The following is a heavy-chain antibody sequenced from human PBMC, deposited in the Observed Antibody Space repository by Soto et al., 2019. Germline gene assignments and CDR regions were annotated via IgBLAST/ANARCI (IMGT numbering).Heavy chain of an antibody. V-gene: IGHV4-34*01. Sequence: SETLSLTCAVYGGSFSGYYWSWIRQPPGKGLEWIGEINHSGSTNYNPSLKSRVTISVDTSKNQFSLKLSSVTAADTAVYYCARGGYDSSGYYYRWFDPCGQGTLVT. J-gene: IGHJ5*02. CDR3: ARGGYDSSGYYYRWFDP. CDR1: GGSFSGYY. D-gene: IGHD3-22*01. CDR2: INHSGST.